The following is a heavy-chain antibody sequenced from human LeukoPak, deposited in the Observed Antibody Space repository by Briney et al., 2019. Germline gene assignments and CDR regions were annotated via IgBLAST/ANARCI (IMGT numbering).Heavy chain of an antibody. V-gene: IGHV3-21*01. CDR3: GRGSAPTFDY. J-gene: IGHJ4*02. CDR1: GFTFSIYS. Sequence: GRSLRLSCAASGFTFSIYSMNWVRQAPEKWLEWVSSIISIISYIYYTDSVKGRFTISRDNAKNSLYLQMNSLRAEDTAVYYCGRGSAPTFDYWGQGTLVTVSS. CDR2: IISIISYI.